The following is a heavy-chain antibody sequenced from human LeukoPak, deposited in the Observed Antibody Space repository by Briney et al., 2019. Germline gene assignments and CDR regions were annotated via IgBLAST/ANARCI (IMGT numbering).Heavy chain of an antibody. V-gene: IGHV3-53*01. CDR3: ARESGSYPRWYFDL. CDR1: GFTVSSNY. J-gene: IGHJ2*01. D-gene: IGHD1-26*01. Sequence: GGSLRLSCAASGFTVSSNYMSWVRQAPGKGLEWVSVIYSGGSTYYAGSVKGRFTISRDNSKNTLYLQMNSLRAEDTAVYYCARESGSYPRWYFDLWGRGTLVTVSS. CDR2: IYSGGST.